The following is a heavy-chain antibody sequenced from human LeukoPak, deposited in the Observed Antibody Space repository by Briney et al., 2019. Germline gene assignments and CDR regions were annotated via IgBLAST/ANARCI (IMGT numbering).Heavy chain of an antibody. D-gene: IGHD3-22*01. V-gene: IGHV1-2*02. CDR1: GYTFTGYY. Sequence: GASVKVSCKASGYTFTGYYMHWVRQAPGQGLEWMGWINPNSGGTNYAQKFQGRVTMTRDTSISTAYMELSRLRSDDTAVYYCARGPPEGYDSSSLIDYGGQGTLVTVSS. CDR3: ARGPPEGYDSSSLIDY. J-gene: IGHJ4*02. CDR2: INPNSGGT.